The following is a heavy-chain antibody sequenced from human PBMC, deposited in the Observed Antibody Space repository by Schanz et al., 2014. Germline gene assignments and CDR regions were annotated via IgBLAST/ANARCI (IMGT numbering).Heavy chain of an antibody. CDR2: IKQDGSEK. D-gene: IGHD2-2*02. CDR1: GFTFSSHW. J-gene: IGHJ4*02. CDR3: ARDHEDIGVIRAAILFDH. Sequence: EVQLVESGGGLVQPGGSLRLSCAVSGFTFSSHWMSWVRQAPGKGLEWVANIKQDGSEKYYVESLKGRFTISRDNAKNTLYVNTNSLRVENRAVYYCARDHEDIGVIRAAILFDHWGQGTLVTVAS. V-gene: IGHV3-7*01.